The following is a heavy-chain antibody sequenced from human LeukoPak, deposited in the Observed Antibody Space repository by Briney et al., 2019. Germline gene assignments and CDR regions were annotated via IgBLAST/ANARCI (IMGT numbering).Heavy chain of an antibody. J-gene: IGHJ4*02. CDR2: INYNGAIT. V-gene: IGHV3-20*04. CDR1: GFTFSSYG. D-gene: IGHD5-24*01. CDR3: ARRSYNYAFDY. Sequence: GRSLRLSCAASGFTFSSYGMHWVRQAPGKGLEWVSGINYNGAITGYADSVKGRFTISRDNAKNSLYLQMNSLRAEDTALYFCARRSYNYAFDYWGQGTLVTVSS.